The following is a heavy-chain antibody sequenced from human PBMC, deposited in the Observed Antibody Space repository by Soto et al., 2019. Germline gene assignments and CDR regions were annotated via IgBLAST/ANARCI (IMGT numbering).Heavy chain of an antibody. J-gene: IGHJ5*02. V-gene: IGHV4-30-2*01. Sequence: PSETLSLTCAISGAPTTWGDYSWNWIRQPPGKGLEWIGYIFHGGSTYYNPSLRSRVTISVDRSRTQFSLKMSSVTAADTAVYYCARGRVVVPAAVMFNCLDPWGQGALVTVS. CDR1: GAPTTWGDYS. D-gene: IGHD2-2*01. CDR3: ARGRVVVPAAVMFNCLDP. CDR2: IFHGGST.